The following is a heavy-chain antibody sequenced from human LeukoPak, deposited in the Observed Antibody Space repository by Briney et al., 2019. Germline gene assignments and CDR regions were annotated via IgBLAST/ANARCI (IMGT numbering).Heavy chain of an antibody. V-gene: IGHV3-23*01. CDR3: AKDRSYSGYDY. Sequence: GGTLRLSCAASGFTFSSYGISWVRQAPGKGLEWVSAISGSGGSTYFADSVKGRFTISRDNSKNTLYLQMNSLRAEDTAVYYCAKDRSYSGYDYWGQGTLVTVSS. CDR1: GFTFSSYG. CDR2: ISGSGGST. D-gene: IGHD5-12*01. J-gene: IGHJ4*02.